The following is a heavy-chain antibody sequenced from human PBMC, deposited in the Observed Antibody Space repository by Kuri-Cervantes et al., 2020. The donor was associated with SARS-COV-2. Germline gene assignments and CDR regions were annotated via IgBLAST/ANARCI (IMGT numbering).Heavy chain of an antibody. CDR2: IYPGDSDT. CDR3: ARHPDVDTAPYYMDV. CDR1: GYSFTSYW. Sequence: GESLKISCKGSGYSFTSYWIGWVRQMPGKGLEWMGVIYPGDSDTRYSPSFQGQVTISADESISTAYLQWSSLKASDTAMYYCARHPDVDTAPYYMDVWGKGTTVTVSS. D-gene: IGHD5-18*01. J-gene: IGHJ6*03. V-gene: IGHV5-51*01.